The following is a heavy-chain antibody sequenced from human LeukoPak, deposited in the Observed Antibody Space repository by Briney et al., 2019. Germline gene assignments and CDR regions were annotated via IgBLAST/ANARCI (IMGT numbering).Heavy chain of an antibody. CDR2: IYYSGSS. J-gene: IGHJ6*02. CDR1: GGSISSGDYY. V-gene: IGHV4-30-4*01. Sequence: SETLSLTCTVSGGSISSGDYYWSWIRQPPGKGLEWIGYIYYSGSSYYNPSLKSRVTISVDTSKNQFSLKLSSVTAADTAVYYCARDLSGSSHPRPYYYYGMDVWGQGTTVTVSS. D-gene: IGHD6-13*01. CDR3: ARDLSGSSHPRPYYYYGMDV.